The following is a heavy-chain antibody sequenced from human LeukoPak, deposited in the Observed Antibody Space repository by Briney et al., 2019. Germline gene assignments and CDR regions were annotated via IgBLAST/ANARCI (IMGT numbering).Heavy chain of an antibody. J-gene: IGHJ4*02. D-gene: IGHD3-10*01. V-gene: IGHV1-69*04. CDR2: IIPIFGIA. Sequence: ASLKVSCKASGGTFSSYAISWVRQAPGQGLEWMGRIIPIFGIANYAQKFQGRVTITADKSTSTAYMELSSLRSEDTAVYYCARDHTIIPYYFDYWGQGTLVTVSS. CDR1: GGTFSSYA. CDR3: ARDHTIIPYYFDY.